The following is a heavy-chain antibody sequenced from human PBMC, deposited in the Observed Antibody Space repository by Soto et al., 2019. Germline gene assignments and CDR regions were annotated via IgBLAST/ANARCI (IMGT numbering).Heavy chain of an antibody. Sequence: QVQLQESGPGLVKPSGTLSLTCAVSSGSIGTTNWWSWVRQTPGKGLEWIGEIFQSGNTYYNPSLASRVTISVDTSKNQFSLNLRSVTAADTGVYYCARRTWGMDVWGQGTTVTVSS. CDR1: SGSIGTTNW. CDR3: ARRTWGMDV. V-gene: IGHV4-4*02. J-gene: IGHJ6*02. CDR2: IFQSGNT. D-gene: IGHD3-16*01.